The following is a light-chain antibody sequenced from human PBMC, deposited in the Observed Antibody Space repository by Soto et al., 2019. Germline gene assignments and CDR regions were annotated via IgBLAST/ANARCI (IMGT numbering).Light chain of an antibody. Sequence: DIVMTQSPDSLAVSLGERATSNCKSSQSVLYMSNSKNYLAWYQQKPGQPPRLLIYWASTRESGVPDRFSGSGSGTDFTLTISSPQAEDVAVYYCQQYYSTPLTFGGGTKVDIK. CDR3: QQYYSTPLT. CDR1: QSVLYMSNSKNY. CDR2: WAS. V-gene: IGKV4-1*01. J-gene: IGKJ4*01.